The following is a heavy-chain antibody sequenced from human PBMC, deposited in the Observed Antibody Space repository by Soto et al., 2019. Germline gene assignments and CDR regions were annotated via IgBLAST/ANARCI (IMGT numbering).Heavy chain of an antibody. CDR3: ANSPIYGSGSGNYYYYYGMDV. CDR1: GFTFSSYG. CDR2: ISYDGSNK. J-gene: IGHJ6*02. Sequence: GGSLRLSCAASGFTFSSYGMHWVRQAPGKGLEWVAVISYDGSNKYYADSVKGRFTISRDNSKNTLYLQMNSLRAEDTAVYYCANSPIYGSGSGNYYYYYGMDVWGQGTTVTISS. V-gene: IGHV3-30*18. D-gene: IGHD3-10*01.